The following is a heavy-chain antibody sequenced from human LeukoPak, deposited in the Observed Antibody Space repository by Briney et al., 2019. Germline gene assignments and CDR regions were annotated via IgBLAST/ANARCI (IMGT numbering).Heavy chain of an antibody. Sequence: GGSLRLSCAVSGFTVSSSYMSWVRQAPGKGLEWVSVIYSGGSTYYADSVKGRFTISRDSSKNTLYLQMNSLRAEDTAVYYCARDRGEMATTVFDYWGQGALVTVSS. CDR3: ARDRGEMATTVFDY. D-gene: IGHD5-24*01. CDR1: GFTVSSSY. J-gene: IGHJ4*02. CDR2: IYSGGST. V-gene: IGHV3-53*01.